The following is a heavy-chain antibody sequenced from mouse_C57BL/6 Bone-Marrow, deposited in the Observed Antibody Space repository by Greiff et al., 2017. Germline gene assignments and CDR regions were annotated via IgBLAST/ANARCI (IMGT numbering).Heavy chain of an antibody. Sequence: QVQLKQPGAELVRPGSSVKLSCKASGYTFTSSWMDWVKQRPGQGLEWIGNIYPSDSETHYNQKFKDKATLTVDKSSSTAYMQLSSLTSEDSAVYYCARPDYYGSSYWYFDVWGTGTTVTVSA. J-gene: IGHJ1*03. CDR2: IYPSDSET. CDR1: GYTFTSSW. CDR3: ARPDYYGSSYWYFDV. D-gene: IGHD1-1*01. V-gene: IGHV1-61*01.